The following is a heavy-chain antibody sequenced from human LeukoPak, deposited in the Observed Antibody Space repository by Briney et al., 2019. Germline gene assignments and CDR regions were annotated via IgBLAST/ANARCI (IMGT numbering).Heavy chain of an antibody. D-gene: IGHD2-21*02. CDR2: IYYTGGT. CDR1: GDSINTYY. CDR3: AREIHYGADRWFDP. V-gene: IGHV4-59*01. Sequence: PSETLSLTCTVSGDSINTYYWSWIRQPPGKGLEWIGYIYYTGGTNYNPSLRSRVTMSVDTSNNSFSLKLKSVTAADTAVYHCAREIHYGADRWFDPWGQGSLVTVSS. J-gene: IGHJ5*02.